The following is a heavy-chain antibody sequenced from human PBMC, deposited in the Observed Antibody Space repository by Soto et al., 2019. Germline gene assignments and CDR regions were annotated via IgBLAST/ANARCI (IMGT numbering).Heavy chain of an antibody. J-gene: IGHJ6*02. CDR1: QFTFSDYW. CDR2: IKQDGSER. CDR3: VKTTIFLTAATNRGTPYNFYAMDV. V-gene: IGHV3-7*03. Sequence: PGGSLRLSCTASQFTFSDYWMSWVRQAPGKGLEWVANIKQDGSERKYVDSLRGRFTISRDNAKNSLYLQMNSLRAEDTAVYYCVKTTIFLTAATNRGTPYNFYAMDVWGQGTTVTVSS. D-gene: IGHD3-10*02.